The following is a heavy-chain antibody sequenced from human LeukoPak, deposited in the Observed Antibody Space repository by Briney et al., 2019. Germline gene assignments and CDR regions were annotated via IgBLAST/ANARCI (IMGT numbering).Heavy chain of an antibody. CDR1: GFTFSSYA. CDR2: ITKNGDST. D-gene: IGHD1-26*01. J-gene: IGHJ4*02. CDR3: AKDSESGSCYHTF. Sequence: GGSLRLSCAASGFTFSSYAMSWVRQAPGKGLEWVSAITKNGDSTYYADSVKGRFTISRDNSKNTLYLQMNSLRVGDTAIYYCAKDSESGSCYHTFWGQGTLVTVSS. V-gene: IGHV3-23*01.